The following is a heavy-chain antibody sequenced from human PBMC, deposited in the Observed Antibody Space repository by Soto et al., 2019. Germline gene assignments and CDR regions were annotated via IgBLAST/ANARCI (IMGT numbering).Heavy chain of an antibody. J-gene: IGHJ4*02. CDR3: ATDPALDY. V-gene: IGHV1-3*01. CDR2: INAGNGNT. Sequence: ASVKVSCKATGNTFTRYVIHWVRQAPGQRLEWMGWINAGNGNTKYSQKLQGRVTLRTDTSADTAYMELTSLTSEDTAVYYCATDPALDYWGQGTLVTVSS. CDR1: GNTFTRYV.